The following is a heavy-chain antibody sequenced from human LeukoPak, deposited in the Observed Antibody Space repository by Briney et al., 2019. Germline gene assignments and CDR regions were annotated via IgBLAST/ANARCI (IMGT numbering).Heavy chain of an antibody. CDR2: VNWNSGGI. CDR1: GFTFDDYA. J-gene: IGHJ6*02. Sequence: GGSLRLSCEASGFTFDDYAMHWARQVPGKGLEWVSSVNWNSGGIGYADSVKGRSTISRDNAKNSLYLQMNSLRPEDTALYYCAKDISHRPGDYYYYYGMDVWGQGTTVTVSS. V-gene: IGHV3-9*01. CDR3: AKDISHRPGDYYYYYGMDV.